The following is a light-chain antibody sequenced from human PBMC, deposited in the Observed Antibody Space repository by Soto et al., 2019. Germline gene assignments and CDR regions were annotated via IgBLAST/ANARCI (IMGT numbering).Light chain of an antibody. CDR2: AAS. CDR1: QSISSY. V-gene: IGKV1-39*01. CDR3: QQSYSTPRT. J-gene: IGKJ2*01. Sequence: DIQMTQSPSSLPASVGDRVTITCRASQSISSYLNWYQQKPGKAPKLLIYAASSLQSGVPSRFSGSGSGTDFTLTISSLQPDDFATYYCQQSYSTPRTFGQGTKLESK.